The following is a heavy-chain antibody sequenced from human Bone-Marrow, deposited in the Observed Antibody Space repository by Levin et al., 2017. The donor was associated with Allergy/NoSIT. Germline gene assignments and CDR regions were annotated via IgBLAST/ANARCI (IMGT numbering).Heavy chain of an antibody. J-gene: IGHJ4*02. Sequence: PSETLSLTCIVSGGSISSSNWWNWVRQSPGKGLEFIGEVSHSGTVNYNPSLKSRITISLDKSKNLFSLEVTSVTAADTATYYCARDYYDGSGRQDWGQGTLVTVSS. D-gene: IGHD3-22*01. CDR3: ARDYYDGSGRQD. CDR1: GGSISSSNW. CDR2: VSHSGTV. V-gene: IGHV4/OR15-8*01.